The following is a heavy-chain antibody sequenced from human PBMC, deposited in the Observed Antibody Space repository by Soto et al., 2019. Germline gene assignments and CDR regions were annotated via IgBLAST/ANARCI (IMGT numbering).Heavy chain of an antibody. Sequence: QLQLQESGPGLVKPSETLSLTCSVSGDSINSDNYYWGWIRQPPGKGLEWIGSIYYRGNTYYNPSLKTSGTITLGKAKGQFSLKLNPGTAGDLAWDFFARLEGLATIPYYFGYLGQGTLVTVSS. CDR3: ARLEGLATIPYYFGY. V-gene: IGHV4-39*01. CDR1: GDSINSDNYY. J-gene: IGHJ4*02. D-gene: IGHD3-9*01. CDR2: IYYRGNT.